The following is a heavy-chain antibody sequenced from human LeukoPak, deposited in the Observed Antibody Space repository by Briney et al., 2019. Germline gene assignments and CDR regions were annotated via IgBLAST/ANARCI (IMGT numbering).Heavy chain of an antibody. J-gene: IGHJ5*02. CDR3: ARTNSITIFGVVTRLNGWFDP. CDR1: GCTFINYA. CDR2: IIPIFGTA. Sequence: SVTVSYKPSGCTFINYAISGVRQAPAQGLEWMGSIIPIFGTANYAQKFQGRVTITADKSTSTAYMELSSLRSEDTAVYYCARTNSITIFGVVTRLNGWFDPWGQGTLVTVSS. V-gene: IGHV1-69*06. D-gene: IGHD3-3*01.